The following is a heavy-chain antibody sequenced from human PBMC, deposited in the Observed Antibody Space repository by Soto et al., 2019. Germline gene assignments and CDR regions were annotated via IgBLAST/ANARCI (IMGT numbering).Heavy chain of an antibody. CDR3: ANRVWDSSSAFDY. Sequence: GGSLRLSCAASGFTFSSYAMTWVRQAPGKGLEWVSSISGSGGTTHYADSVKGRFTISRDNSKNTLFLQMNSLRVEDTAVYYCANRVWDSSSAFDYWGQGALVTVSS. V-gene: IGHV3-23*01. CDR2: ISGSGGTT. D-gene: IGHD6-6*01. CDR1: GFTFSSYA. J-gene: IGHJ4*02.